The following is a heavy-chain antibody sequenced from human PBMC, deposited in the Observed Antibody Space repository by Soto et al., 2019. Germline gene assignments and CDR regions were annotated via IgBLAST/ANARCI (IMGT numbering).Heavy chain of an antibody. D-gene: IGHD3-9*01. V-gene: IGHV4-30-2*01. CDR3: ARFHWSTYYFDY. Sequence: PSETLSLTCAVSGGSISSGGYSWSWIRQPPGKGLEWIGYIYHSGSTYYNPSLKIRVTISVDRSKNQFSLKLSSVTAADTAVYYCARFHWSTYYFDYWGQGTLVTVSS. CDR2: IYHSGST. CDR1: GGSISSGGYS. J-gene: IGHJ4*02.